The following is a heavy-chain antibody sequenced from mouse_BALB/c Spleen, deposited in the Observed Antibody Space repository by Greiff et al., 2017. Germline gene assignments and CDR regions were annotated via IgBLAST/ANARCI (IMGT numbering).Heavy chain of an antibody. D-gene: IGHD2-10*02. CDR2: ISDGGSYT. CDR3: AREKYGNYDAMEY. V-gene: IGHV5-4*02. Sequence: EVQGVESGGGLVKPGGSLKLSCAASGFTFSDYYMYWVRQTPEKRLEWVATISDGGSYTYYPDSVKGRFTISRDNAKNNLYLQMSSLKSEDTAMYYCAREKYGNYDAMEYWGEGTSVTVSS. J-gene: IGHJ4*01. CDR1: GFTFSDYY.